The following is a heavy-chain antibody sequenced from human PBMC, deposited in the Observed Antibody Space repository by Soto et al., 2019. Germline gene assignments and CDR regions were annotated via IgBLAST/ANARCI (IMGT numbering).Heavy chain of an antibody. CDR2: INPNSGDT. Sequence: GASVKVSCKASGYTFTGYYMHWVRQAPGQGLEWMGWINPNSGDTNYAQKFQGRVTMTRDTSISTAYMELSRLRSDDTAVYYCARVNYYDSSGLVYWGQGTLVTVSS. D-gene: IGHD3-22*01. V-gene: IGHV1-2*02. CDR3: ARVNYYDSSGLVY. CDR1: GYTFTGYY. J-gene: IGHJ4*02.